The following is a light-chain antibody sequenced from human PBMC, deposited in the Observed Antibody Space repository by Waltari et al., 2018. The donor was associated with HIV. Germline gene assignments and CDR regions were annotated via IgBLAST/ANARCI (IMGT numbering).Light chain of an antibody. J-gene: IGLJ1*01. CDR3: AAWNDRLSGYV. CDR1: SSNIGAGYD. V-gene: IGLV1-40*01. CDR2: DNN. Sequence: QSVLTQPPSVSGAPGRRVTLSCTGSSSNIGAGYDVHWYQQLPGTAPKLPIYDNNNRPSGVPDRFSGSKSDTSASLAISGLRSEDEADYYCAAWNDRLSGYVFGTGTKVTV.